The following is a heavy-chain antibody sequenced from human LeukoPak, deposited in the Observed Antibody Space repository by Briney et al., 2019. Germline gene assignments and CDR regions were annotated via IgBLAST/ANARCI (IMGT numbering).Heavy chain of an antibody. Sequence: PGGSLRLSCAASGFTFNNYPMIWVRQAPGKGLEWVAVMSHDGGIEKYAGSVKGRFTISRDNSRKTLFLQMNSLRSDDAAVYYCARAKIIHSITHMDVWGQGTTVTVSS. J-gene: IGHJ6*02. D-gene: IGHD2/OR15-2a*01. V-gene: IGHV3-30*03. CDR3: ARAKIIHSITHMDV. CDR1: GFTFNNYP. CDR2: MSHDGGIE.